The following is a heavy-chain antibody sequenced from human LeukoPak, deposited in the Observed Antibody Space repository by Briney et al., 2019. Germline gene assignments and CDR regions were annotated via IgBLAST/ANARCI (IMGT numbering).Heavy chain of an antibody. CDR2: INTDGSST. CDR1: GFTFSSYW. J-gene: IGHJ4*02. CDR3: VARGGWARFDY. Sequence: AGGSLRLSCAASGFTFSSYWMHWVRQAPGKGLVWVSRINTDGSSTSYADSVKGRFTISRDNAKNTLYLQMNSLRAEDTAVYYCVARGGWARFDYWGQGTLVTVSS. V-gene: IGHV3-74*01. D-gene: IGHD6-19*01.